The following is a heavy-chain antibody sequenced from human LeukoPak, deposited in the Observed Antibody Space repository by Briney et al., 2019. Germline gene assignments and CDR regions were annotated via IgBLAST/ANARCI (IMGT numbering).Heavy chain of an antibody. Sequence: KSWETLSLTCTVSGGSISSYYWSWIRQPPGKGLEWIGYIYYSGSTNYNPSLESRVTISVDTSKNQFSLKLSSVTAADTALYYCARGVECSSSSGLGYWGRRTLVTVSS. J-gene: IGHJ4*02. CDR1: GGSISSYY. CDR3: ARGVECSSSSGLGY. CDR2: IYYSGST. V-gene: IGHV4-59*01. D-gene: IGHD6-6*01.